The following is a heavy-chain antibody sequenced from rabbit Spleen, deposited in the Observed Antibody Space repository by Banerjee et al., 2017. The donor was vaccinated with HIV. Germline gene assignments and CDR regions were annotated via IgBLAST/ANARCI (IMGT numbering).Heavy chain of an antibody. J-gene: IGHJ4*01. CDR3: ARGSATMTMVITGYYFNL. Sequence: QSLEESGGDLVKPGASLTLTCTASGFSFSSSYYMCWVRQAPGKGLEWIACIYGGSSGSPVYATWAKGRFTISKTSSTTVTLQMTSLTAADTATYFCARGSATMTMVITGYYFNLWGPGTLVTVS. V-gene: IGHV1S40*01. D-gene: IGHD2-1*01. CDR2: IYGGSSGSP. CDR1: GFSFSSSYY.